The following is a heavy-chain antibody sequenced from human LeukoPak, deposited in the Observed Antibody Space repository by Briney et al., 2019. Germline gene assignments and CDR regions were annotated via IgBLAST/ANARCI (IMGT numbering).Heavy chain of an antibody. J-gene: IGHJ5*02. V-gene: IGHV4-31*03. CDR1: GGSISRGGYY. Sequence: SQTLSLTCTVSGGSISRGGYYWSWIRQHPGKGLEWIGYIYYSGSTYYNPSLKSRVTISVDTSKNQFSLKLSSVTAADTAVYYCARDLQYYDILTGSTPPYNWFDPWGQGTLVTVSS. CDR3: ARDLQYYDILTGSTPPYNWFDP. CDR2: IYYSGST. D-gene: IGHD3-9*01.